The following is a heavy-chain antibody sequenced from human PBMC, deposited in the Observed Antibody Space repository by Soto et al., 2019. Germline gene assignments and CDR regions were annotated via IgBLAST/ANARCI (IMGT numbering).Heavy chain of an antibody. J-gene: IGHJ5*01. CDR3: AKGMATILGWFDS. CDR2: ISYDGSNK. V-gene: IGHV3-30-3*01. CDR1: GFTFSSYA. D-gene: IGHD5-12*01. Sequence: GGSLRLSCAASGFTFSSYAMHWVRRAPGKGLEWVAVISYDGSNKYYADSVKGRFTISRDNSKNTLYLQVNTLRAEDTAVYYCAKGMATILGWFDSWGQGTQVTVSS.